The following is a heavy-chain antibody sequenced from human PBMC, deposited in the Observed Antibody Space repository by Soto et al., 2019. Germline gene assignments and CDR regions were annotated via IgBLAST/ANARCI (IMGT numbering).Heavy chain of an antibody. Sequence: QVQLVESGGGVVQPGRSLRLSCAASGFTFSSYGMHWVRQAPGKGLEWVAVISYDGSNKYYADSVKGRFTISRDNSKNTLYLQMNSLRAEDTAVYYCAKDREDGYNRAGMDVWGQGTTVTVSS. V-gene: IGHV3-30*18. CDR2: ISYDGSNK. CDR1: GFTFSSYG. D-gene: IGHD5-12*01. J-gene: IGHJ6*02. CDR3: AKDREDGYNRAGMDV.